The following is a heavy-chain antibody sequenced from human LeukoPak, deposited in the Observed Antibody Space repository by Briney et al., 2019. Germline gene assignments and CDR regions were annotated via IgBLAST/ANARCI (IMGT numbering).Heavy chain of an antibody. V-gene: IGHV1-24*01. J-gene: IGHJ4*02. D-gene: IGHD3-22*01. CDR1: VYTLTELF. CDR3: ATMIVVVRVFDY. Sequence: ASVKVSCKFSVYTLTELFMHWVRQAPGKGREWMGGFDPEDGETIYAQKFQGRVTMTEDTSTDTAYMELSSLRSEDTAVYYCATMIVVVRVFDYWGQGTLVTVSS. CDR2: FDPEDGET.